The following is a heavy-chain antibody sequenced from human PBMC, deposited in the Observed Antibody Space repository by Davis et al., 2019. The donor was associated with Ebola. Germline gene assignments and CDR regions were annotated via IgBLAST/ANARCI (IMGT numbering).Heavy chain of an antibody. CDR3: ARGRGHYYYYGMDV. V-gene: IGHV3-66*02. J-gene: IGHJ6*02. CDR1: GFTFSSYA. CDR2: IYSGGST. Sequence: PGGSLRLSCAASGFTFSSYAMSWVRQAPGKGLEWVSVIYSGGSTYYADSVKGRFTISRDNSKNTLYLQMNSLRAEDTAVYYCARGRGHYYYYGMDVWGQGTTVTVSS.